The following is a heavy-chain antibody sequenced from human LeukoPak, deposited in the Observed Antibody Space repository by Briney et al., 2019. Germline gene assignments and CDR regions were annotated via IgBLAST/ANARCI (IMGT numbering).Heavy chain of an antibody. CDR1: GFTFSSYW. D-gene: IGHD3-10*01. J-gene: IGHJ4*02. V-gene: IGHV3-7*01. Sequence: GGSLRLSCAAFGFTFSSYWMSWVRQAPGKGLEWVANLNQDGSEKYYVDSVKGRFTISRDNAQNSLYLQMNSLRAEDTAVYYCARPMNTGGSGSHYRPLDYWGQGTLVTVSS. CDR3: ARPMNTGGSGSHYRPLDY. CDR2: LNQDGSEK.